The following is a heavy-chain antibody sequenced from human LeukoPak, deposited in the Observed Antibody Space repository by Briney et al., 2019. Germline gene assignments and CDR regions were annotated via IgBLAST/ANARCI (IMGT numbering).Heavy chain of an antibody. D-gene: IGHD1-26*01. V-gene: IGHV3-30*18. CDR2: ISYDGSTL. Sequence: WGSLRLSCAASVFTFSSYGIHWVRQAPGKGLEWVAVISYDGSTLYYADSVKGRFTISRDNSKDTVYLQMNRLRGDDTAVYYCAKGVGSPGSYFDYWGQGTLVTVSS. CDR3: AKGVGSPGSYFDY. J-gene: IGHJ4*02. CDR1: VFTFSSYG.